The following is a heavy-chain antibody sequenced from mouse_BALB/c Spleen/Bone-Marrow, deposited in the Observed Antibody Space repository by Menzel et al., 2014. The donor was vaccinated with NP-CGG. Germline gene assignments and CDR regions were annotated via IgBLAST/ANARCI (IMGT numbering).Heavy chain of an antibody. CDR1: GFTFSSFG. CDR2: ISSGSSTI. Sequence: EVMLVESGGGLVQPGGSRKLSCAASGFTFSSFGMHWVRQAPEKGLEWVAYISSGSSTIYYADTVKGRSTISRDNPKNTLFLEMTSLRSEDTARYYCARRYRYDYFDYWGQGTTLTVSS. D-gene: IGHD2-14*01. V-gene: IGHV5-17*02. J-gene: IGHJ2*01. CDR3: ARRYRYDYFDY.